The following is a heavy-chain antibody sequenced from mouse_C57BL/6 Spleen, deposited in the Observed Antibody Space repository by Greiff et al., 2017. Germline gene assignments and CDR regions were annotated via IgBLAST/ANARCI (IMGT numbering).Heavy chain of an antibody. CDR3: ARGRGWYFDV. V-gene: IGHV1-22*01. CDR2: INPNNGGT. CDR1: GYTFTDYN. J-gene: IGHJ1*03. Sequence: VQLQQSGPELVKPGASVKMSCTASGYTFTDYNMHWVKQSHGKSLEWIGYINPNNGGTSYTQKFKGKATLTVNKSSSTAYMQLRRLTSEDSAVYYCARGRGWYFDVWGTGTTVTVSS.